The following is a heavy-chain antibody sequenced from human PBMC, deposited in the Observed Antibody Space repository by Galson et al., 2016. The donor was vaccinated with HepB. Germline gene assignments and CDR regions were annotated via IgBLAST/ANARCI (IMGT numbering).Heavy chain of an antibody. CDR3: VRSRFGIAVTGTPNFDY. V-gene: IGHV1-18*01. CDR2: INPYNDKT. CDR1: GYTFTSFG. D-gene: IGHD6-19*01. J-gene: IGHJ4*02. Sequence: SVKVSCKASGYTFTSFGISWVRQAPGQGLEWLGWINPYNDKTNYEQKVQGRVTITTDTSTRTAYMELRSLTSDDTAVYYCVRSRFGIAVTGTPNFDYWGQGTLVTVSS.